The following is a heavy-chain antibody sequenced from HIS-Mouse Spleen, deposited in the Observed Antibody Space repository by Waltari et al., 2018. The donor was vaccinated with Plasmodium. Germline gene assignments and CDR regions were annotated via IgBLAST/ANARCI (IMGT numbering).Heavy chain of an antibody. J-gene: IGHJ4*02. Sequence: QVQLQQSGAGLLKPSETLSLTCAVYGRSFSGYYCSWIRQPPGKGLEWIGEINHSGSTNYNPSLKSRVTISVDTSKNQFSLKLSSVTAADTAVYYCARLVVVASKDGYWGQGTLVTVSS. CDR2: INHSGST. CDR3: ARLVVVASKDGY. CDR1: GRSFSGYY. D-gene: IGHD2-15*01. V-gene: IGHV4-34*01.